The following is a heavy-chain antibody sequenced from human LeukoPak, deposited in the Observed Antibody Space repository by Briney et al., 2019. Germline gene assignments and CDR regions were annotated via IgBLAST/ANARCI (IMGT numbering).Heavy chain of an antibody. D-gene: IGHD6-6*01. Sequence: GESLKISCKGSGYSFTSYWIGWVRQMPGKGLEWMRIIYPGDSDTRYSPSFQGQVTISADKSISTAYLQWSSLKASDTAMYYCARHDSYTDPYSSSPYWGQGTLVTVSS. CDR2: IYPGDSDT. V-gene: IGHV5-51*01. CDR3: ARHDSYTDPYSSSPY. CDR1: GYSFTSYW. J-gene: IGHJ4*02.